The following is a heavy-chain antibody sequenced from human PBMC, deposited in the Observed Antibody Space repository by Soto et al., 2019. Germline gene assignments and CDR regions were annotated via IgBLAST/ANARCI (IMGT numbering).Heavy chain of an antibody. Sequence: QVQLVQSGTEVKKPGSSVKVCCKDSVGTFSTYSLFWVRQAPGQGLEWMGRIIPMLGTRNYAQRFQDRVTITADKTTATAHMELSSLRSEDTALYYCTVGSWSGEVFDIWGQGTMVTVSS. CDR1: VGTFSTYS. D-gene: IGHD2-21*01. CDR3: TVGSWSGEVFDI. V-gene: IGHV1-69*08. CDR2: IIPMLGTR. J-gene: IGHJ3*02.